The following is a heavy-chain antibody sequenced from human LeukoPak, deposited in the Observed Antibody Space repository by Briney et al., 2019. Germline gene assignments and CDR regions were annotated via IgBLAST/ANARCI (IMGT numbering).Heavy chain of an antibody. V-gene: IGHV3-48*04. D-gene: IGHD6-19*01. CDR1: GYTFGPYS. Sequence: GGSLRLSCAASGYTFGPYSVNWVRQAPGKGLEWISYISGDSSTTHYADSVKGRFTISRDNAKNSLYLQMNSLRAEDTAVYYCASLPSPSSSGYWGQGTLVTVSS. CDR2: ISGDSSTT. CDR3: ASLPSPSSSGY. J-gene: IGHJ4*02.